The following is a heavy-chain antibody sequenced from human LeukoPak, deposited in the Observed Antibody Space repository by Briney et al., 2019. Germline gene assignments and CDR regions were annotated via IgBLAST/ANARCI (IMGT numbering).Heavy chain of an antibody. CDR1: GYTFTSCG. Sequence: ASVKVSCKASGYTFTSCGISWVRQAPGQGLEWMGWISAYNGNTNYAQKLQGRVTMTTDTSTSTAYMELRSLRSDDTAVYYCAAYGSGSYYSVGDYFDYWGQGTLVTVSS. V-gene: IGHV1-18*01. CDR2: ISAYNGNT. J-gene: IGHJ4*02. D-gene: IGHD3-10*01. CDR3: AAYGSGSYYSVGDYFDY.